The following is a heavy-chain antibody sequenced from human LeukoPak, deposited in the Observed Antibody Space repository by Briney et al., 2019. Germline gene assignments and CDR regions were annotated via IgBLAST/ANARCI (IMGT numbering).Heavy chain of an antibody. CDR1: GGSISSSSYY. J-gene: IGHJ4*02. D-gene: IGHD3-3*01. CDR2: IYYSGST. V-gene: IGHV4-39*07. Sequence: SETLSLTCTVSGGSISSSSYYWGWIRQPPGKGLEWIGSIYYSGSTYYNPSLKSRVTISADTSKNQFSLKLSSVTAADTAVYYCARERGGGRFLEWLPEPVYDYWGQGTLVTVSS. CDR3: ARERGGGRFLEWLPEPVYDY.